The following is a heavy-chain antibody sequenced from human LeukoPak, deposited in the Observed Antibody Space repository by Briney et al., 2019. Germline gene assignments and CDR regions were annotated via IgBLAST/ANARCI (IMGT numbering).Heavy chain of an antibody. V-gene: IGHV3-7*01. J-gene: IGHJ3*02. Sequence: PGGSLRLSCAASGFTFSSYWMTWVRQAPGRGLEWVANIKQDGSEKYYVDSVKGRFTISRDNSKNTLYLQMNSLRVEDTAVYYCARGTTTGYSGSWDAFDIWGQGTMVTVSS. CDR3: ARGTTTGYSGSWDAFDI. CDR2: IKQDGSEK. CDR1: GFTFSSYW. D-gene: IGHD6-13*01.